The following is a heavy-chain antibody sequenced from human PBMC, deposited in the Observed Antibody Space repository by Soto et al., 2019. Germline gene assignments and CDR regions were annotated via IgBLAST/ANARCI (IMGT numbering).Heavy chain of an antibody. J-gene: IGHJ4*02. CDR1: GFTFSNYA. CDR3: AKDSIIMVRGVLSSYFDY. V-gene: IGHV3-23*01. Sequence: GGSLRLSCAASGFTFSNYAMSWVRQAPGKGLEWVSAVSGSGGSTYYADPVKGRFTISRDNSKNTLYLQMNSLRAEDTAVYYCAKDSIIMVRGVLSSYFDYWGQGTLVTVSS. D-gene: IGHD3-10*01. CDR2: VSGSGGST.